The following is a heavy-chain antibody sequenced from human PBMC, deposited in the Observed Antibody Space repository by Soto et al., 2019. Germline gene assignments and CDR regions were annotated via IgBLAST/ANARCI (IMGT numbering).Heavy chain of an antibody. CDR1: GFSFSDSS. CDR2: ISSSGTYI. D-gene: IGHD6-19*01. J-gene: IGHJ6*04. Sequence: GWSLRLSCAASGFSFSDSSMIWVRLAPGKGLEWVSYISSSGTYIYHADSVKGRFTISRDNAKKSLYLQMNSLRAEDTAVYYCAREPRSYSSRTQSGIEVWGKGTKVTVSS. V-gene: IGHV3-21*01. CDR3: AREPRSYSSRTQSGIEV.